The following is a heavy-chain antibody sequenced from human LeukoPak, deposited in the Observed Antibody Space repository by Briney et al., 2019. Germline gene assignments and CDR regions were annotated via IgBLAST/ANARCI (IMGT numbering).Heavy chain of an antibody. CDR3: ARGEFDDYGGKPADY. J-gene: IGHJ4*02. CDR1: GGSISSGGYY. CDR2: IYYSGST. Sequence: PSQTLSLTCTVSGGSISSGGYYWSWIRQHPGEGLEWIGYIYYSGSTYYNPSLKSRVTISVDTSKNQFSLKLSSVTAADTAVYYCARGEFDDYGGKPADYWGQGTLVTVSS. D-gene: IGHD4-23*01. V-gene: IGHV4-31*03.